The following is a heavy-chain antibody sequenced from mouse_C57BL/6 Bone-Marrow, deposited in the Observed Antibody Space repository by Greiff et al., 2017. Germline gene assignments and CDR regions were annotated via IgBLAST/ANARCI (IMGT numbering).Heavy chain of an antibody. CDR3: ARLRTLRGWYCDV. CDR2: INPNNGGT. V-gene: IGHV1-18*01. D-gene: IGHD1-1*01. J-gene: IGHJ1*03. CDR1: GYTFTDYN. Sequence: VQLQQPGPELVKPGASVKIPCKASGYTFTDYNMDWVKQSHGKSLEWIGDINPNNGGTIYNQKFKGKATLTVDKSSSTAYMELRSLTSEDTAVHYCARLRTLRGWYCDVWGTGTTVTVSS.